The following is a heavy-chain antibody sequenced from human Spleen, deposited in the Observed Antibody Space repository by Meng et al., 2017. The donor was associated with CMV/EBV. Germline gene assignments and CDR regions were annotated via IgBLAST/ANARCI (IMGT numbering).Heavy chain of an antibody. CDR3: AKDVRAYYDILTGYYNYYYGMDV. J-gene: IGHJ6*02. V-gene: IGHV3-30*02. D-gene: IGHD3-9*01. CDR1: GFTFSSYG. Sequence: GESLKISCAASGFTFSSYGMHWVRQAPGKGLEWVAFIRYDGSNKRYADSVKGRFTSSRDNSKNTLYLQMNSLRAEDTAVYYCAKDVRAYYDILTGYYNYYYGMDVWGQGTTVTVSS. CDR2: IRYDGSNK.